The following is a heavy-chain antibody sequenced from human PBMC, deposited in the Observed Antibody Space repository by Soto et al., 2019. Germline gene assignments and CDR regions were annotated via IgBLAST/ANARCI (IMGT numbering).Heavy chain of an antibody. J-gene: IGHJ4*02. CDR2: IVAGDGST. D-gene: IGHD2-2*01. V-gene: IGHV3-23*01. Sequence: GGSLRLSCAASGFIFSTYTMNWVRQAPGKGLEWVSAIVAGDGSTYYADSVKGRFTISRDNSKNTLYLQMNSLRAEDTAVYYCAKDLRPVVPAAMLDYNFDYWRQGTLVTGSS. CDR3: AKDLRPVVPAAMLDYNFDY. CDR1: GFIFSTYT.